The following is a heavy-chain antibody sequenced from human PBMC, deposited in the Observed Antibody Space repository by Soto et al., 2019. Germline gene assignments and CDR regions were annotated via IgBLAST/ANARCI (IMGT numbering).Heavy chain of an antibody. V-gene: IGHV5-10-1*01. CDR3: AKDRTFGPPLARFDS. D-gene: IGHD2-15*01. CDR1: GYSFAGYW. J-gene: IGHJ4*02. CDR2: IDPSDSQT. Sequence: GESLKISCKGSGYSFAGYWITWVRQMPGKGLEWMGRIDPSDSQTYYSPSFRGHVTISAAKSITTVFLQWSSLRASATAVYYCAKDRTFGPPLARFDSWGQGTLVTVSS.